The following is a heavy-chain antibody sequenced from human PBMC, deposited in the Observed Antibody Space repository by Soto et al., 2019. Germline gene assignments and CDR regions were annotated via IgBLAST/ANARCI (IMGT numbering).Heavy chain of an antibody. CDR3: ARQISVAGPGFDY. Sequence: GESLKISCKGSGYSFTSYWIGWVRQMPGKGLEWMGIIYPGDSDTRCSPSFQGQVTISADKSISTAYLQWSSLKASDTAMYYCARQISVAGPGFDYWGQGTLVTVSS. J-gene: IGHJ4*02. V-gene: IGHV5-51*01. D-gene: IGHD6-19*01. CDR2: IYPGDSDT. CDR1: GYSFTSYW.